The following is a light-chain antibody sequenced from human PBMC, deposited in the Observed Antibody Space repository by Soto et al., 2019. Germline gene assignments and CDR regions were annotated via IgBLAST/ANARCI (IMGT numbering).Light chain of an antibody. CDR1: QSITVW. Sequence: DIQMTQSPSTLSASVGDRVTITCRASQSITVWLAWYQQKPGKAPNLLIYKASSLESGVPSRFSGSGSGTEFNLTISRLQPDDFATYYCQQYNSYPWTFGQGTKLEIK. J-gene: IGKJ2*02. CDR2: KAS. V-gene: IGKV1-5*03. CDR3: QQYNSYPWT.